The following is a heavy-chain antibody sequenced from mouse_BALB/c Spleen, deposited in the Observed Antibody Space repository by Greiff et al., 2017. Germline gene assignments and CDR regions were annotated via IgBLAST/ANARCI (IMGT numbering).Heavy chain of an antibody. CDR1: GFSLTSYG. D-gene: IGHD2-14*01. J-gene: IGHJ3*01. CDR2: IWAGGST. Sequence: VKLMESGPGLVAPSQSLSITCTVSGFSLTSYGVHWVRQPPGKGLVWLGVIWAGGSTNYNSALMSRLSISKDNSKSQVFLKMNRLQTDDTAMYYCARAYEAYWGQGTLVTVSA. V-gene: IGHV2-9*02. CDR3: ARAYEAY.